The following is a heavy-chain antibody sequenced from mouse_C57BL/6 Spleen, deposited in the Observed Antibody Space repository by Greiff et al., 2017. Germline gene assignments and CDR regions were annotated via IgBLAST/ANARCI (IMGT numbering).Heavy chain of an antibody. D-gene: IGHD2-3*01. Sequence: QVQLKQSGAELVKPGASVKLSCKASGYTFTSSWMHWVKQRPGQGLEWIGMIHPSSGRTNYNEKFKSKATLTVDKSSSTTYMQHSSLTSEDSAVYYCAKCLGWYYDDYWGQGTTLTVSS. CDR3: AKCLGWYYDDY. CDR1: GYTFTSSW. V-gene: IGHV1-64*01. J-gene: IGHJ2*01. CDR2: IHPSSGRT.